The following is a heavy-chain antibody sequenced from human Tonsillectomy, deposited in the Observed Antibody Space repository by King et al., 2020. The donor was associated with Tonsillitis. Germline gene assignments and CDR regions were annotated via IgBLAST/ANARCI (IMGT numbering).Heavy chain of an antibody. CDR1: GFTFSSYG. CDR2: ISYDGSNN. J-gene: IGHJ4*02. CDR3: ARDLVPFKIGAAGHGIDY. V-gene: IGHV3-30*03. D-gene: IGHD6-13*01. Sequence: VQLVESGGGVVQPGRSLRLSCAASGFTFSSYGMYWVRQAPGKGLEWVAVISYDGSNNYYADSVKGRFTISRDNSKNTLYLQMNSPRAEDTAVYYCARDLVPFKIGAAGHGIDYWGQGTLVTVSS.